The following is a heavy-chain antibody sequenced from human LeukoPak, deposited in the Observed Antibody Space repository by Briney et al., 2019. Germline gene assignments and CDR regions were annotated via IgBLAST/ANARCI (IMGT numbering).Heavy chain of an antibody. CDR1: GFTLSSYA. D-gene: IGHD2-2*01. Sequence: GRSLRLSCAASGFTLSSYAMHWVRQAPGKGLEWVAVISYDGSNKYYADSVEGRFTISRDNSKNTLYLQMNSLRAEDTAVYYCARRPVVPARGYYGMDVWGQGTTVTVSS. J-gene: IGHJ6*02. V-gene: IGHV3-30-3*01. CDR2: ISYDGSNK. CDR3: ARRPVVPARGYYGMDV.